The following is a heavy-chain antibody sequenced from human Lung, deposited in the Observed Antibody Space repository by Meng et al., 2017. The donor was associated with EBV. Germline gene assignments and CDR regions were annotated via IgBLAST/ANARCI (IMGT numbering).Heavy chain of an antibody. CDR1: GFTFSSYW. CDR2: IKQDGSEK. J-gene: IGHJ4*02. CDR3: ARSYYYDSSGYKDY. D-gene: IGHD3-22*01. V-gene: IGHV3-7*03. Sequence: VQLVESGGXXXXXGXSMXRSCAASGFTFSSYWMSWVRQAPGKGLEWVANIKQDGSEKYYVDSVKGRFTISRDNAKNSLYLQMNSLRAEDTAVYYCARSYYYDSSGYKDYWGQGTLGTVSS.